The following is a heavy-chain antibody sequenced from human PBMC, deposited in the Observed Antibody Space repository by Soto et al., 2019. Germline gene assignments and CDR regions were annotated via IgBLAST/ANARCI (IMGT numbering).Heavy chain of an antibody. CDR3: ASFSSTWADYYYGMDV. Sequence: QVQLQESGPGLVKPSDTLSLICTVSGYSISSSNWWGWIRQPPGKGLEWIGYIYYSGSTSYNPSPKSRVTMSVDTSKNQFSLKLSSVTAVDTAVYYCASFSSTWADYYYGMDVWGQGTTVTVSS. CDR1: GYSISSSNW. V-gene: IGHV4-28*01. D-gene: IGHD6-13*01. J-gene: IGHJ6*02. CDR2: IYYSGST.